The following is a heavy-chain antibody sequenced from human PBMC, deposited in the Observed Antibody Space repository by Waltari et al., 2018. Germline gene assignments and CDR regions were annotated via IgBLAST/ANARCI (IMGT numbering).Heavy chain of an antibody. D-gene: IGHD2-8*02. CDR2: SKDRGDST. J-gene: IGHJ4*02. V-gene: IGHV3-23*01. Sequence: EVQLLESGGGFVQPGGSLRLSCAASGFPFSNYGMTWVRQAPGKGLRWVAGSKDRGDSTHYADSGKGRFTISRDNSKNTGYLQMSSLRVEDTAVYYCAKELGVFDYWGQGTLVTVSS. CDR1: GFPFSNYG. CDR3: AKELGVFDY.